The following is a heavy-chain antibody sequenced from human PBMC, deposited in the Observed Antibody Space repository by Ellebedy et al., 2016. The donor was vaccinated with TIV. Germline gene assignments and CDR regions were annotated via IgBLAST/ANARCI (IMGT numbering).Heavy chain of an antibody. CDR1: GGSISSYY. J-gene: IGHJ4*02. CDR3: AREGDGIAAAWLVGGRYYFDY. CDR2: IYYSGST. D-gene: IGHD6-13*01. Sequence: MPSETLSLTCTVSGGSISSYYWSWIRQPPGKGLEWIGYIYYSGSTNYNPSLKSRVTISVDTSKNQFSLKLSSVTAADTAVYYCAREGDGIAAAWLVGGRYYFDYWGQGTLVTVSS. V-gene: IGHV4-59*01.